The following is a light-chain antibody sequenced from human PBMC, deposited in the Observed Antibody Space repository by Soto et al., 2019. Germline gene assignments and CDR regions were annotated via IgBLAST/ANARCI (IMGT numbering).Light chain of an antibody. CDR3: QTWGTGMV. Sequence: QPVLTQSPSASASLGASVKLTCTLSNGHSNNAIAWHQQQPDKGPRFLMKLNSDGSHSKGDGIPDRFSGSSSGAERYVTISTLQSEDEADYYCQTWGTGMVFGGGTKVTVL. V-gene: IGLV4-69*01. CDR2: LNSDGSH. CDR1: NGHSNNA. J-gene: IGLJ2*01.